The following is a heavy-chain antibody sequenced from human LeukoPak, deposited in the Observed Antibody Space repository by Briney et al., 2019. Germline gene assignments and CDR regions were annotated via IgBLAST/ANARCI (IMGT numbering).Heavy chain of an antibody. CDR2: IKSDGKT. CDR3: ARAPSEVGGYYPEYFRH. CDR1: GFTFSRYW. D-gene: IGHD3-22*01. V-gene: IGHV3-74*01. Sequence: GGSLRLSCEASGFTFSRYWMHWVRQAPGKGLLWVSRIKSDGKTNYADSVKGRFTISRDNAKNTVSLQMDSLRAEDTGVYYCARAPSEVGGYYPEYFRHWGQGTLVTVSS. J-gene: IGHJ1*01.